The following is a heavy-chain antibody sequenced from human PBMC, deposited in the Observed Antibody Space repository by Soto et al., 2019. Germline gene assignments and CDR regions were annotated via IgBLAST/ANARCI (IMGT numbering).Heavy chain of an antibody. J-gene: IGHJ4*02. Sequence: GSLRLSCAASGFCFNGFDMSWVRQAPGMGLEWVSTISANAGNINYAGSVRGRFSISRDSSKNSVDLQMNSLRVEDTAVYFCTKGSIPAVGRVFFESWGQGTLVTVSS. CDR2: ISANAGNI. CDR1: GFCFNGFD. D-gene: IGHD6-13*01. V-gene: IGHV3-23*01. CDR3: TKGSIPAVGRVFFES.